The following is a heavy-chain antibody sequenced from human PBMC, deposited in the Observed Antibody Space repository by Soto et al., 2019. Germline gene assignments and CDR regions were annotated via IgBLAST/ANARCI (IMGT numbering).Heavy chain of an antibody. D-gene: IGHD2-15*01. CDR1: GYSVSSSDYY. J-gene: IGHJ6*02. Sequence: RLSETLSLTCSVSGYSVSSSDYYWAWIRQPPGKGLEWIGSMLYSGLTYYNPSLKSRVTLSVDTSKNQFSVRLNSVTALDTAVYYCAPLSVSLSGPYGIHVWGQGTTVTVSS. CDR3: APLSVSLSGPYGIHV. V-gene: IGHV4-39*01. CDR2: MLYSGLT.